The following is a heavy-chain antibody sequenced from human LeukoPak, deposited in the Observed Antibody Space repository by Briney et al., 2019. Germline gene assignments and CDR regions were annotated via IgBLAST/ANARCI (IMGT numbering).Heavy chain of an antibody. D-gene: IGHD2-2*01. J-gene: IGHJ5*02. CDR2: TYYRSAWYN. CDR3: ARRLTQYDCFDP. V-gene: IGHV6-1*01. Sequence: SQTLSLTCAISGDSVSSNSVTWNWIRQSPSRGLEWLGRTYYRSAWYNDYAVSVRGRITVNPDTSKNQFSLHLNSVTPEDTAVYYCARRLTQYDCFDPWGQGILVTVST. CDR1: GDSVSSNSVT.